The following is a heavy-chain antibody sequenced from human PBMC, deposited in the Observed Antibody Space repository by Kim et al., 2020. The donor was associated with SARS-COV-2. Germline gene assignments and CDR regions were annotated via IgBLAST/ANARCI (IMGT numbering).Heavy chain of an antibody. J-gene: IGHJ4*02. Sequence: GESLKISCKGSGYSFTSYWISWVRQMPGKGLEWMGRIDPSDSYTNYSPSFQGHVTISADKSISTAYLQWSSLKASDTAMYYCARHREWELLLDYWGQGTLVTVSS. CDR3: ARHREWELLLDY. D-gene: IGHD1-26*01. CDR2: IDPSDSYT. CDR1: GYSFTSYW. V-gene: IGHV5-10-1*01.